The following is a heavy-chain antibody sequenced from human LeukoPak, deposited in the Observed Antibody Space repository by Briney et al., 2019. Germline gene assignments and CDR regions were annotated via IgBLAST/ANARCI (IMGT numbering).Heavy chain of an antibody. Sequence: GGSLRLSCAASGFTFSSYGMHWVRQAPGKGLEWVAVIWYDGSNIYYPDSVKGRFTISRDNSKNMLYLQMNSLRADDTAVYYCARVDWGSGYFDYWGQGTLVTVSS. J-gene: IGHJ4*02. CDR3: ARVDWGSGYFDY. D-gene: IGHD3-16*01. V-gene: IGHV3-33*01. CDR1: GFTFSSYG. CDR2: IWYDGSNI.